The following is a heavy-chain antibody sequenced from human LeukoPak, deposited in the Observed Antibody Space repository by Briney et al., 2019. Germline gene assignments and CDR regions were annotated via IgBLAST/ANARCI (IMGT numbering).Heavy chain of an antibody. Sequence: GASVKVSCKASGYTFTGYYIHWVRQAPGQGLEWMGWINPNSGDTNYAQNFQGRVTMTRDTSINTAYMDLSSLISDDTAVYYCARIKWAAANDWGQGTLVTVSS. D-gene: IGHD6-13*01. V-gene: IGHV1-2*02. CDR3: ARIKWAAAND. J-gene: IGHJ4*02. CDR2: INPNSGDT. CDR1: GYTFTGYY.